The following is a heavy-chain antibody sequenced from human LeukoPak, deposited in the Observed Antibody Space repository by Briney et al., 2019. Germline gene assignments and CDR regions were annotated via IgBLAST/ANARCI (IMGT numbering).Heavy chain of an antibody. J-gene: IGHJ4*02. CDR1: GFTFSNYA. CDR2: ITGSGGTT. Sequence: PGGSLRLSCAASGFTFSNYAMHWVRQAPGKGLEYVSAITGSGGTTYYANSVKGRFTISRGNSKNTLHLQMGSLRAKDMAVYYCARGKGFDYWGQGTLVTVSS. V-gene: IGHV3-64*01. CDR3: ARGKGFDY.